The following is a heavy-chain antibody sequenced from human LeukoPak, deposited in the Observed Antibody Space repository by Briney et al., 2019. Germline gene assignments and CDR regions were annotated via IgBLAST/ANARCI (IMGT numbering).Heavy chain of an antibody. V-gene: IGHV4-59*01. CDR2: IYYSGST. Sequence: SETLSLTCTVSGGSISSYYWSWIRQPPGKGLEWIGYIYYSGSTNYNPSLKSRVTISVDTSKNQFSLKLSSVTAADTAVYYCARGVPRRALDYWGQGTLVTVSS. CDR1: GGSISSYY. J-gene: IGHJ4*02. CDR3: ARGVPRRALDY.